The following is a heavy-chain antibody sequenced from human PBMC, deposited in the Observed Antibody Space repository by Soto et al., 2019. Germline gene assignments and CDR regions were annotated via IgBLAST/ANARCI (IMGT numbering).Heavy chain of an antibody. J-gene: IGHJ4*02. CDR1: GGHFSSLG. D-gene: IGHD1-1*01. CDR2: IIPISGRT. V-gene: IGHV1-69*01. Sequence: QVQLLQSGAEVKRPGSSVKVSCEASGGHFSSLGFTWVRQAPGQGLEWMGGIIPISGRTTFAQKFQGRVTSTADESTRATYMELSTLTSDDTAMYYCATMGTHGRWPEFADYWGQGTLVTVSS. CDR3: ATMGTHGRWPEFADY.